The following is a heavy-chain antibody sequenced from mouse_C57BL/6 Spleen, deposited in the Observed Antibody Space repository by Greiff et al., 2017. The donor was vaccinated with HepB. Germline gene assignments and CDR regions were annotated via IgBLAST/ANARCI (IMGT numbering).Heavy chain of an antibody. J-gene: IGHJ4*01. D-gene: IGHD1-1*01. Sequence: QVQLQQSGAELVRPRASVTLSCKASGYTFTDYEMHWVKQTPVHGLEWIGAIDPETGGTAYNQKFKGKAILTADKSSSTAYMELRSLTSEDSAVYYCTTYYGSSYYAMDYWGQGTSVTVSS. CDR3: TTYYGSSYYAMDY. CDR2: IDPETGGT. V-gene: IGHV1-15*01. CDR1: GYTFTDYE.